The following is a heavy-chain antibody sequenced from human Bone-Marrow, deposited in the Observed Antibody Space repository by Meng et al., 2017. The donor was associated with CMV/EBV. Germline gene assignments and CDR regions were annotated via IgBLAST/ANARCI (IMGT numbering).Heavy chain of an antibody. CDR1: RYTFTGYY. V-gene: IGHV1-2*02. Sequence: ASVKVSCKASRYTFTGYYMHWVRQAPGQGLEWMGWINPNSGGTNYAQKFQGRVTMTRDTSISTAYMELSRLRSDDTAVYYCARGYYGSGSYFTYWGQGTLVTVSS. CDR2: INPNSGGT. J-gene: IGHJ4*02. CDR3: ARGYYGSGSYFTY. D-gene: IGHD3-10*01.